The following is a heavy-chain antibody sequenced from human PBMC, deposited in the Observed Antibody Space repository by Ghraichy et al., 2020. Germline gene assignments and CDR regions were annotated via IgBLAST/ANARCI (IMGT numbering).Heavy chain of an antibody. D-gene: IGHD5-18*01. J-gene: IGHJ3*02. CDR3: ARVFYKPRTWIQLRGAFDI. Sequence: SETLSLTCAVYGGSFSGYYWSWIRQPPGKGLEWIGEINHSGSTNYNPSLKSRVTISVDTSKNQFSLKLSSVTAADTAVYYCARVFYKPRTWIQLRGAFDIWGQGTMVTVSS. V-gene: IGHV4-34*01. CDR1: GGSFSGYY. CDR2: INHSGST.